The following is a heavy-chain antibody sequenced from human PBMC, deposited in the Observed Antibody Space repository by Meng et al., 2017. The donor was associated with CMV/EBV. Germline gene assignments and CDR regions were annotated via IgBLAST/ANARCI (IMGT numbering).Heavy chain of an antibody. J-gene: IGHJ6*02. CDR3: ARDEAAAGYYYYYGMDV. D-gene: IGHD6-13*01. CDR1: GFTFSSYS. Sequence: GGSLRLSCAASGFTFSSYSMNWVRQAPGKGLEWVSSISSSSSYTYYADSVKGRFTISRDNAKNSLYLQMNSLRAEDTAVYYCARDEAAAGYYYYYGMDVWGQGTTVTVSS. CDR2: ISSSSSYT. V-gene: IGHV3-21*01.